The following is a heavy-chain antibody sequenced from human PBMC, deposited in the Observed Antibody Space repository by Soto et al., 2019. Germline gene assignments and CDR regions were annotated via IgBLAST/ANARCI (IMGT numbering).Heavy chain of an antibody. J-gene: IGHJ6*02. CDR3: TRDRPLLWFGEPRPRGVYYYYGMDV. V-gene: IGHV1-18*01. CDR2: ISAYNGNT. CDR1: GYTFTSYG. Sequence: QVQLVQSGAEVKKPGASVKVSCKASGYTFTSYGISWVRQAPGQGLEWMGWISAYNGNTNYAQKLQGRVTMTTETATSTAYMELRSLRSDDTAVYYYTRDRPLLWFGEPRPRGVYYYYGMDVWGQGTTVTVSS. D-gene: IGHD3-10*01.